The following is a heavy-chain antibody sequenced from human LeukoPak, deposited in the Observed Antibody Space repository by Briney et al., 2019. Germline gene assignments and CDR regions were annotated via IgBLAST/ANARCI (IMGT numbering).Heavy chain of an antibody. CDR3: AKDCCSGASPYHMDV. J-gene: IGHJ6*03. V-gene: IGHV3-30*02. CDR2: IRYDEIDK. D-gene: IGHD2-15*01. Sequence: GGSLRLSCAASGFTFSSYVMHWVRQAPGKGLEWVAFIRYDEIDKYYADSVKGRFTISRDNSKNTLYLQMNSLRIEDTAVYYCAKDCCSGASPYHMDVWGKGTTVTVSS. CDR1: GFTFSSYV.